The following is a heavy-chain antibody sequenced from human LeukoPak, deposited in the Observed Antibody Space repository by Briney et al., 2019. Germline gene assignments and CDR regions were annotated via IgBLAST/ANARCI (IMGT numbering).Heavy chain of an antibody. D-gene: IGHD7-27*01. J-gene: IGHJ3*02. V-gene: IGHV4-61*02. Sequence: PSETLSLTCTVSGCSISSGSYYWSWIRQPAGKGLEWIGRIYTSGSTNYNPSLKSRVTISVDTSKNQFSLKLSSVTAADTAVYYCARYTGDLKTFDIWGQGTMVTVSS. CDR2: IYTSGST. CDR3: ARYTGDLKTFDI. CDR1: GCSISSGSYY.